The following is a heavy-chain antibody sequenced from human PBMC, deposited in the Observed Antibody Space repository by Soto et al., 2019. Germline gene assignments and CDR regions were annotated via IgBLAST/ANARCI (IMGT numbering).Heavy chain of an antibody. CDR2: INGSGSST. Sequence: PGGSLRLSCAASGFTFSSYAMSWVRQAPGKGLVWVSGINGSGSSTCYADSVKGRFTISRDNAKNTLYLQMNSLRAEDTAVYYCAREVGTTWFDPWGQGTLVTVSS. CDR3: AREVGTTWFDP. J-gene: IGHJ5*02. D-gene: IGHD1-1*01. CDR1: GFTFSSYA. V-gene: IGHV3-23*01.